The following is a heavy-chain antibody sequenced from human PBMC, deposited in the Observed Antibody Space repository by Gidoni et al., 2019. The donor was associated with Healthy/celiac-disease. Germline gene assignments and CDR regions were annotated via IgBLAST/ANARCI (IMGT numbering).Heavy chain of an antibody. V-gene: IGHV3-7*03. CDR3: ASEKTHYYDSSGQDY. Sequence: EVQLVESGGGLVQPGGSLRLSCAASGFNFSSYWMSWVRQTPGKGLEWVANIKQDGSEKYYVDSVKGRFTISRDNAKNSLYLQMNSLRAEDTAVYYCASEKTHYYDSSGQDYWGQGTLVTVSS. CDR2: IKQDGSEK. J-gene: IGHJ4*02. D-gene: IGHD3-22*01. CDR1: GFNFSSYW.